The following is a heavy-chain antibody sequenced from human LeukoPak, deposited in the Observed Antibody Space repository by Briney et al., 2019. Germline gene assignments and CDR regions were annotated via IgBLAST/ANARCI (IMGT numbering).Heavy chain of an antibody. CDR1: GGAFSGYY. CDR2: IKHSGST. J-gene: IGHJ4*02. Sequence: SETLSLTCAVYGGAFSGYYWSWIRQPPGKGLEWIGEIKHSGSTNYNPSLKSRATISVDTSKNQFSLKLSSVTAADTAVYYCARGVRQWLAHGVDYWGQGTLVTVSS. CDR3: ARGVRQWLAHGVDY. D-gene: IGHD6-19*01. V-gene: IGHV4-34*01.